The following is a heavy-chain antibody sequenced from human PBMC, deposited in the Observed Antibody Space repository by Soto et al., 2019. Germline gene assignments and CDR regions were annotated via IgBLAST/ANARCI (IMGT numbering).Heavy chain of an antibody. V-gene: IGHV3-23*01. CDR1: VYTFSSYA. CDR2: ITGSGRST. CDR3: ANSFRPYFDY. Sequence: WPLRLFCPVSVYTFSSYAMSWVRQAPGKGLAWVSVITGSGRSTYYADSENRRFTISRDNSKNTLYLQMNSLVAEDTAIYSCANSFRPYFDYWGQGPLVTVPS. J-gene: IGHJ4*02.